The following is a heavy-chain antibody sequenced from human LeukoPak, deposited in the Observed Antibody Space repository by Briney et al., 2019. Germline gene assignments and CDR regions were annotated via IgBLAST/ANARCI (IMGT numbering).Heavy chain of an antibody. J-gene: IGHJ4*02. CDR2: IRYDGNNE. CDR1: GLSFSSSG. D-gene: IGHD4-17*01. V-gene: IGHV3-30*02. Sequence: GGSLRLSCAASGLSFSSSGMHWVRQAPGKGLEWVAFIRYDGNNEYYADSAKGRFTISRDNSKNTLYLQMNSLRAEDTAVYYCAKGADDYGDYPFDYWGQGTLVTVSS. CDR3: AKGADDYGDYPFDY.